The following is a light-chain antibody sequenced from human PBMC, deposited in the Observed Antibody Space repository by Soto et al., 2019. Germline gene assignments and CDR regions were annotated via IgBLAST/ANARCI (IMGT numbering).Light chain of an antibody. V-gene: IGKV1-39*01. Sequence: DIQMTRSPSSLSASVGDRVTISCRASQNINNYINWYQQKPGKAPKVLIYAASSLQGGVPSRFSGSGSGTDFTLTISSLEPEDFATYFCQQTYSAPMYSFGQGTNLEIK. CDR1: QNINNY. CDR2: AAS. CDR3: QQTYSAPMYS. J-gene: IGKJ2*01.